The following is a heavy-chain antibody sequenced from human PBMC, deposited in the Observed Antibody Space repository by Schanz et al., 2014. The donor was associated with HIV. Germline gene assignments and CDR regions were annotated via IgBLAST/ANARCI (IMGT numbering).Heavy chain of an antibody. J-gene: IGHJ4*02. CDR3: AKPEYDSSGNSQSHFDY. V-gene: IGHV3-7*03. CDR1: GFTFSSYW. D-gene: IGHD3-22*01. Sequence: EVHLVESGGGLVQPGGSLRLSCAASGFTFSSYWMTWVRQAPGKGLEMVANMNQDGSRKYYVDSVKGRFTISRDNSKNTLYLQMTTLRTEDTAVYYCAKPEYDSSGNSQSHFDYWGQGTLVTVSS. CDR2: MNQDGSRK.